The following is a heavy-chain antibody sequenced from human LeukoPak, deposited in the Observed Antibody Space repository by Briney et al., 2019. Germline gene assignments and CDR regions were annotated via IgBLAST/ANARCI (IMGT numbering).Heavy chain of an antibody. CDR2: ISYDGSNK. CDR1: GFTFSSYA. CDR3: ARGTAAAKIDY. Sequence: GGSLRLSCAASGFTFSSYAMHWVRQAPGKGLEWVAVISYDGSNKYYADSVKGRFTISRENAKNSLYLQMSSLRAEDTAVYYCARGTAAAKIDYWGQGTLVAVSS. D-gene: IGHD6-13*01. J-gene: IGHJ4*02. V-gene: IGHV3-30*04.